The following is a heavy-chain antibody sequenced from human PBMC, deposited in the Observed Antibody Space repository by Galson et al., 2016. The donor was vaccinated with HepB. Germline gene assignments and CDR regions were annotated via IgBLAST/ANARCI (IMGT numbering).Heavy chain of an antibody. D-gene: IGHD6-6*01. Sequence: SVKVSCKASGYTFTTYGISWVRQAPGQGLEWMGWISPYSGNTNYAQEFQGSVTMSTDTSTSTAYMELRSLRSDDTAVYYCAKKEGVAARNHYYSYHGMDVWGRGTTVTISS. CDR1: GYTFTTYG. J-gene: IGHJ6*02. V-gene: IGHV1-18*01. CDR3: AKKEGVAARNHYYSYHGMDV. CDR2: ISPYSGNT.